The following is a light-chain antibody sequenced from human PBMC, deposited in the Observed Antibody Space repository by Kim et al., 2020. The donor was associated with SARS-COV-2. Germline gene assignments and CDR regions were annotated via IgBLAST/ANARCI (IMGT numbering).Light chain of an antibody. CDR1: RKNGGNGG. CDR3: SAWDYSVNAWV. CDR2: RNN. V-gene: IGLV10-54*01. J-gene: IGLJ3*02. Sequence: TGTVTGSGDRKNGGNGGAAWLQEHQGHTPKRLFYRNNGRPSGISGRLSASRSGNTASLTITGLQPEDEADYYCSAWDYSVNAWVFGGGTRVSVL.